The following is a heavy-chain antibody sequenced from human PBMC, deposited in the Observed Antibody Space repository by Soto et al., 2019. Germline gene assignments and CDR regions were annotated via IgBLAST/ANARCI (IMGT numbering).Heavy chain of an antibody. CDR2: ISAHNGNT. D-gene: IGHD4-17*01. CDR1: GYIFTSYG. J-gene: IGHJ4*02. Sequence: QAHLVQSGPEVKKPGASVKVSCKGSGYIFTSYGIAWVRQAPGQRLEWMGWISAHNGNTAYAEKFQGRVTVTSDTSTSRAYMELRSLTSDDTAFYYCATGRYGDYWGQGALVTVSS. CDR3: ATGRYGDY. V-gene: IGHV1-18*01.